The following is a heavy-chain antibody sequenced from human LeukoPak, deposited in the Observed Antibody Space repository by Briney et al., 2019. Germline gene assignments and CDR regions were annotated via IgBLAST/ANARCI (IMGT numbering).Heavy chain of an antibody. V-gene: IGHV4-39*07. J-gene: IGHJ4*02. D-gene: IGHD3-22*01. CDR3: ARDRYYYDSSGYYLDY. CDR1: GGSISSSSYY. Sequence: SETLSLTCTVSGGSISSSSYYWGWIRQPPGKGLEWIGSIYYSGSTYYNPSLKSRVTISVDTSKNQFSLKLSSVTAADTAVYYCARDRYYYDSSGYYLDYWGQGTLVTVSS. CDR2: IYYSGST.